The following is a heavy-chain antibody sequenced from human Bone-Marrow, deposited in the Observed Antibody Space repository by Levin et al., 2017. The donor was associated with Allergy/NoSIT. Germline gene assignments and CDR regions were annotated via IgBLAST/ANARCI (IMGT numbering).Heavy chain of an antibody. Sequence: PGGSLRLSCAASGFTFSNSSMNWVRQAPGKGLEWVSYISDSSSSIFYADSVKGRFTISRDNAKNSLFLQMNSLRDEDTAVYYCARDCPHLSYSSTRYYYYGMDVWGEGTTVTVSS. CDR3: ARDCPHLSYSSTRYYYYGMDV. CDR2: ISDSSSSI. CDR1: GFTFSNSS. V-gene: IGHV3-48*02. D-gene: IGHD6-13*01. J-gene: IGHJ6*04.